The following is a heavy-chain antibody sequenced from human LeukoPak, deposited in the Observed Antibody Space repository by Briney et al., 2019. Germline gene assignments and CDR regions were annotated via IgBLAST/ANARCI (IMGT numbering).Heavy chain of an antibody. CDR2: INHSGST. D-gene: IGHD6-6*01. V-gene: IGHV4-34*01. CDR1: GGSFSGYY. J-gene: IGHJ4*02. Sequence: PSETLSLTCAVYGGSFSGYYWSWIRQPPGKGLEWIGEINHSGSTNYNPSLKSRVTISVDTSKNQFSLKLSSVTAADTAVYYCASWSSSSSFDYWGQGTLVTVPS. CDR3: ASWSSSSSFDY.